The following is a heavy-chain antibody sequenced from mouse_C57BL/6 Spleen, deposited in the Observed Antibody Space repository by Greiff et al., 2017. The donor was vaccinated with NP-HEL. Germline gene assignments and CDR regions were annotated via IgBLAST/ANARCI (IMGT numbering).Heavy chain of an antibody. J-gene: IGHJ3*01. CDR2: INPNYGGT. CDR3: ARSEKAKATLAY. Sequence: SGPELVKPGASVKIPCKASGYSFTDYNMDWVKQSHGKSLEWIGDINPNYGGTLYNQKFKGKATLTVDKSSSTAYMELHSLTSEDTAVYYCARSEKAKATLAYWGQGTLVTVSA. CDR1: GYSFTDYN. D-gene: IGHD3-2*02. V-gene: IGHV1-18*01.